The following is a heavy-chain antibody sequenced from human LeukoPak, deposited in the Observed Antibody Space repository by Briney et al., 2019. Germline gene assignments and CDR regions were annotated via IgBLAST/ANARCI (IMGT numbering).Heavy chain of an antibody. V-gene: IGHV3-30*03. D-gene: IGHD5-24*01. CDR3: ASQDGYNLRETYYLDY. CDR1: GFTFSSYG. CDR2: IAYDGSNK. Sequence: GRSLRLSCAASGFTFSSYGMHWVRQAPGKGLEWVAFIAYDGSNKYYADSVKGRFTISRDNSKNTMFLQMNSLRAEDTAVYYCASQDGYNLRETYYLDYWGQGTLATVSS. J-gene: IGHJ4*02.